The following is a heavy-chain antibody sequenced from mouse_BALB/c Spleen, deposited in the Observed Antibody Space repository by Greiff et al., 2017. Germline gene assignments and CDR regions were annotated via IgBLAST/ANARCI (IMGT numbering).Heavy chain of an antibody. Sequence: QVQLQQSGAELVRPGSSVKISCKASGYAFTSYWMHWVKQRPGQGLEWIGYINPSTGYTEYNQKFKDKATLTADKSSSTAYMQLSSLTSEDSAVYYCAPFITTVGFAYWGQGTLVTVSA. V-gene: IGHV1-4*01. CDR1: GYAFTSYW. CDR3: APFITTVGFAY. CDR2: INPSTGYT. D-gene: IGHD1-1*01. J-gene: IGHJ3*01.